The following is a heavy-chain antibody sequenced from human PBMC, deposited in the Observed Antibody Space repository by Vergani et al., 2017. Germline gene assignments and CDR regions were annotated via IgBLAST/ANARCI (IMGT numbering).Heavy chain of an antibody. D-gene: IGHD1-26*01. CDR1: GLTLSSYG. CDR2: TRPHEDGA. J-gene: IGHJ5*02. V-gene: IGHV3-30*02. CDR3: GKTQGTVVGAWWFEP. Sequence: QVQLVESGGGVVQPGGSMRLSCSASGLTLSSYGVHWVRQAPGRGLESVTFTRPHEDGAFYSASVRGRFTVSRDNSKNTLDLEMNRLNVDDTAIYYCGKTQGTVVGAWWFEPWGQGTPVTVSS.